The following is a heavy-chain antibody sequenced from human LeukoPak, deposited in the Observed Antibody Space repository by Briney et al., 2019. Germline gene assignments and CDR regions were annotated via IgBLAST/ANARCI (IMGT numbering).Heavy chain of an antibody. V-gene: IGHV4-4*02. CDR1: GASISSSNW. J-gene: IGHJ4*02. CDR3: GTTYGETDY. CDR2: IYHSGST. Sequence: SETLSLTCAVSGASISSSNWWHWVRQPPGKGLEWIGEIYHSGSTNYNPSLKSRVTISVDTSKNQFSLKLSSVTAADTAVYYCGTTYGETDYWGQGTLVTVSS. D-gene: IGHD4-17*01.